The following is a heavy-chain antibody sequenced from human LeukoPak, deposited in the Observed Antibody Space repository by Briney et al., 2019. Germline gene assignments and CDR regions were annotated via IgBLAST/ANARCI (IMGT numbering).Heavy chain of an antibody. CDR3: ARGGGRSPTQFDY. CDR1: GYTFTSYG. Sequence: ASVKVSCKASGYTFTSYGISWVRQAPGQGLEWMGWINPNSGGTNYAQKFQGRVTMTRDTSISTAYMELSRLRSDDTAVYYCARGGGRSPTQFDYWGQGTLVTVSS. J-gene: IGHJ4*02. CDR2: INPNSGGT. V-gene: IGHV1-2*02. D-gene: IGHD1-26*01.